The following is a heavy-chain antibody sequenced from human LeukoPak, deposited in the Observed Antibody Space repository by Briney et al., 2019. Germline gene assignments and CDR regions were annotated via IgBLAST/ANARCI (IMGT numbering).Heavy chain of an antibody. J-gene: IGHJ4*02. CDR2: ISAYNGNT. CDR1: GYTFTSYG. Sequence: GASVKVSCKASGYTFTSYGISWVRQAPGQGLEWMGWISAYNGNTNYAQKLQGRVTITADKSTSTAYMELSSLRSEDTAVYYCARDPGKSGVTMVRGPLAYWGQGTLVTVSS. D-gene: IGHD3-10*01. V-gene: IGHV1-18*01. CDR3: ARDPGKSGVTMVRGPLAY.